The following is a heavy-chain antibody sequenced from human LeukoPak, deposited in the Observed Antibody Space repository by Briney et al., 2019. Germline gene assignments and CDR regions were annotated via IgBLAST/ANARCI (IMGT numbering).Heavy chain of an antibody. D-gene: IGHD6-13*01. V-gene: IGHV4-34*01. J-gene: IGHJ6*03. Sequence: SETLSLTCAVYGGSFSGYYWSWIRQPPGKGLEWIGEINHSGSTNYNPSLKSRVTMSVDTSKNQFSLKLSSVTAADTAMYYCARHQGSSSWGGINYYYYYMDVWGKGTTVTISS. CDR2: INHSGST. CDR3: ARHQGSSSWGGINYYYYYMDV. CDR1: GGSFSGYY.